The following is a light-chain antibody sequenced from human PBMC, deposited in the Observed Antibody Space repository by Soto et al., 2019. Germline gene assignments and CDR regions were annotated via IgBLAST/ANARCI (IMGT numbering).Light chain of an antibody. CDR1: QSISSW. CDR2: KAS. CDR3: QQYNTNALT. Sequence: DIQMTQSPSTLSASVGDRVTITCRASQSISSWLAWYQQKPGKAPKLLIYKASSLESGVPSRFSGSGSGTEFTLTISSLQPDDFATYYCQQYNTNALTFGGGTNVEIK. V-gene: IGKV1-5*03. J-gene: IGKJ4*01.